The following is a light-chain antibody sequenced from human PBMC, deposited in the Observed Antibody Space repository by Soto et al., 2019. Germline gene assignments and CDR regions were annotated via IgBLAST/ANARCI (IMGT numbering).Light chain of an antibody. J-gene: IGKJ1*01. CDR3: QKYGSSSWK. Sequence: EIVLTQSPVTLSLSPGEIATLSCSASQSVSSSYLAWYQQKPGQAPRLLIYGASSRATGIPDRFSGSGSGTDFTLTISRLEPEDFAVYYCQKYGSSSWKFGQGTKVDIK. CDR1: QSVSSSY. CDR2: GAS. V-gene: IGKV3-20*01.